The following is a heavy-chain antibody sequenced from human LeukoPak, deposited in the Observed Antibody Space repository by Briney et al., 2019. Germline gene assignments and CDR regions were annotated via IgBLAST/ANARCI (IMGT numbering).Heavy chain of an antibody. Sequence: GGSLRLSCAASGFTFSSYGMHWVRQAPGKGLEWVAVISYDGSNKYYADSVKGRFTISRDNSKNTLYLQMNSLRAEDTAVYYCAKAYYYDSSDPGYYYGMDVWGQGTRSPSP. V-gene: IGHV3-30*18. CDR2: ISYDGSNK. J-gene: IGHJ6*02. D-gene: IGHD3-22*01. CDR1: GFTFSSYG. CDR3: AKAYYYDSSDPGYYYGMDV.